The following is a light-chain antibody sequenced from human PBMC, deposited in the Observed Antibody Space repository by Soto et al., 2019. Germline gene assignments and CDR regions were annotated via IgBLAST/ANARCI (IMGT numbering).Light chain of an antibody. CDR2: GAS. CDR1: QSVSSN. J-gene: IGKJ1*01. Sequence: EIVMTQSPATLSVSPVERATLSCRASQSVSSNLAWYQQKPGQAPRLLIYGASTRATGIPARFSGSGSGTEFTLTISSLQSEDFAVYYCQQYNNWPATFGQGTKV. CDR3: QQYNNWPAT. V-gene: IGKV3-15*01.